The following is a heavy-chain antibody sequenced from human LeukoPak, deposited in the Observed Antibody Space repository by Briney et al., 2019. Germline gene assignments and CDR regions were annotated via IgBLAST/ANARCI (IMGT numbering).Heavy chain of an antibody. CDR2: VYHSGTT. D-gene: IGHD1-7*01. CDR3: ARGNYLTYDF. J-gene: IGHJ4*02. CDR1: GGSIRNNY. V-gene: IGHV4-59*08. Sequence: SETLSLTCTVAGGSIRNNYWSWIWQPPGKGLEWIGYVYHSGTTTYNPSLKSRVIISIDTSKNQFSLNLTSVTAADTAMYYCARGNYLTYDFWGQGTLVSVSS.